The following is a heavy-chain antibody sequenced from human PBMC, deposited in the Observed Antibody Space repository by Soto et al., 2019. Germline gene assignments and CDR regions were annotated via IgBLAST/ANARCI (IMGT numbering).Heavy chain of an antibody. J-gene: IGHJ3*02. Sequence: GWSLRLSCAASGFSFSNFWMVLIRQAPGRRPEFVANIKEDGSVKNYVGSVKGRFAIYRDNAKNSLYLQMDSLGAEDTAVYYCATDVRGGASDIWGQGTVVTVS. CDR2: IKEDGSVK. D-gene: IGHD3-16*01. CDR1: GFSFSNFW. V-gene: IGHV3-7*03. CDR3: ATDVRGGASDI.